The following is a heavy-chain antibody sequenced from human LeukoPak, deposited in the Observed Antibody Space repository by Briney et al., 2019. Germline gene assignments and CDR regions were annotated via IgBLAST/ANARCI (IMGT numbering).Heavy chain of an antibody. J-gene: IGHJ6*03. D-gene: IGHD3-9*01. CDR2: INPSGGST. Sequence: ASVKVSCKASGYTFTGYYIHWVRQAPGQGLEWMGVINPSGGSTSYAQKFQGRVTMTRDMSTSTVYMELSSLISEDTAVYYCARSGGYRYEYYYYYMDVWGKGTTVTVSS. CDR3: ARSGGYRYEYYYYYMDV. V-gene: IGHV1-46*01. CDR1: GYTFTGYY.